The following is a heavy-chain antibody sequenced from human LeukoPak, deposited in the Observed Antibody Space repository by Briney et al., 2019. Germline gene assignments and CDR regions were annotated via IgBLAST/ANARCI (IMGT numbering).Heavy chain of an antibody. V-gene: IGHV3-30*18. CDR2: IVCEGRYK. CDR3: AKDGAAALDDSRGYYPLDY. D-gene: IGHD3-22*01. CDR1: GFTFSSYG. J-gene: IGHJ4*02. Sequence: GGSLRLSCAASGFTFSSYGMQGLRQAPGKGLEWVAVIVCEGRYKLYADSVKGRFTLSRDNSKHTLYLKINSLRPEDASVYYCAKDGAAALDDSRGYYPLDYWGQGTVVTVSS.